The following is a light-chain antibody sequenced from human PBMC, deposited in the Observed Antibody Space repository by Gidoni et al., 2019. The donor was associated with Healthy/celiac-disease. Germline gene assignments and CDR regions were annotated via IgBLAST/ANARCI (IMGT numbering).Light chain of an antibody. CDR1: QEISNY. CDR2: DAS. CDR3: QQYDNLPLT. J-gene: IGKJ4*01. V-gene: IGKV1-33*01. Sequence: DIQMTQSPSSLSASVGDRVTITCQASQEISNYLNWYQQKPGKAPKLLIYDASNLETGVPSRFSGRGYGTDFTFTISSLQPEDIATYYCQQYDNLPLTVGGGTKVEIK.